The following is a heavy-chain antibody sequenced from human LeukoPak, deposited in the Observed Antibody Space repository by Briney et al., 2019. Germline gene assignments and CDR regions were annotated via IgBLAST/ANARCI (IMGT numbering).Heavy chain of an antibody. J-gene: IGHJ6*02. D-gene: IGHD3-22*01. CDR2: IYYSGST. CDR1: GGSISSGGYY. V-gene: IGHV4-31*03. Sequence: SETLSLTCTVSGGSISSGGYYWSWLRQHPGKGLEWIGYIYYSGSTYYNPSLKSRVTISVDTSKNQFSLKLSSVTAADTAVYYCARDSKRYYDSSGYFYYYGMDVWGQGTTVTVSS. CDR3: ARDSKRYYDSSGYFYYYGMDV.